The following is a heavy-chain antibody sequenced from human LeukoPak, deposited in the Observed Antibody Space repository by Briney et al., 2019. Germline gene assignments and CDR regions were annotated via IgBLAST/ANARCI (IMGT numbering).Heavy chain of an antibody. V-gene: IGHV3-7*01. CDR2: IKQDGSEK. J-gene: IGHJ4*02. Sequence: GGSLRLSCAASGFTFSSYWMSWVRQAPGKGLEWVANIKQDGSEKYYVDSVKGRFTISRNNAKNSLYLQMNSLRAEDTAVYYCARVRYGDYAYFDYWGQGTLVTVSS. CDR3: ARVRYGDYAYFDY. D-gene: IGHD4-17*01. CDR1: GFTFSSYW.